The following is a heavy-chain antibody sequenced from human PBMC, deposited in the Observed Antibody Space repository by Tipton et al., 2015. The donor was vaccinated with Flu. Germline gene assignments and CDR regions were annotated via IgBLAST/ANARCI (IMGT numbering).Heavy chain of an antibody. CDR3: AREKIVGTSLYYFDY. CDR1: GDSVGSDYF. D-gene: IGHD1-26*01. Sequence: TLSLTCSVSGDSVGSDYFWGWIRQPPGRGLEWIGNIYRSGPTYINPSLKSRVTLSVDRSENQFSLKLSSVTAADTAVYYCAREKIVGTSLYYFDYWGQGTLVTVSS. J-gene: IGHJ4*02. CDR2: IYRSGPT. V-gene: IGHV4-38-2*02.